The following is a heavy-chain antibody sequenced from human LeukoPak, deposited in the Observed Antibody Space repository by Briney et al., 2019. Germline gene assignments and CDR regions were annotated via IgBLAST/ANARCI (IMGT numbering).Heavy chain of an antibody. Sequence: PSETLSLTCAVYGGSFSGYYWSWIRQPPGKGLECIGFLSYTGSTNYNPSLEGRLTMSLDTSKNQFSLKLKSVTTADTAVYYCARSEGSYGYNNFDFWGQGTLVTVSS. CDR1: GGSFSGYY. D-gene: IGHD5-24*01. J-gene: IGHJ4*02. CDR2: LSYTGST. CDR3: ARSEGSYGYNNFDF. V-gene: IGHV4-59*01.